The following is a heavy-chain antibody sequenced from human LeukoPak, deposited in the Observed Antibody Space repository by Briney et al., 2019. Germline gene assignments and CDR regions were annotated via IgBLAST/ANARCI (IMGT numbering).Heavy chain of an antibody. CDR2: ISSSGSTI. D-gene: IGHD3-10*01. CDR3: AREKGLLWFGELLHYYYGMDV. Sequence: GGSLRLSCAASGFTFSDYYMSWIRQAPGKGLEWVSYISSSGSTIYYADSVKGRFTISRDNAKNSLYLQMNSLRAEDTAVYYCAREKGLLWFGELLHYYYGMDVWGQGTTVTVSS. CDR1: GFTFSDYY. V-gene: IGHV3-11*01. J-gene: IGHJ6*02.